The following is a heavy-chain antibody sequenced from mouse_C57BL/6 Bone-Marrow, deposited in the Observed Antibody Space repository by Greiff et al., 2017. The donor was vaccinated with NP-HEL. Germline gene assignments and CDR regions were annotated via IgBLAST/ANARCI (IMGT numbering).Heavy chain of an antibody. CDR2: ISSGGDYI. D-gene: IGHD2-4*01. Sequence: EVQRVESGAGLVKPGGSLKLSCAASGFTFSSYAMSWVRQTPEKRLEWVAYISSGGDYISYADTVKGRVTISRDNARNTLYLQMSSLKSEDTAMYYCTRRGYDYHWYFDVWGTGTTVTVSS. J-gene: IGHJ1*03. V-gene: IGHV5-9-1*02. CDR3: TRRGYDYHWYFDV. CDR1: GFTFSSYA.